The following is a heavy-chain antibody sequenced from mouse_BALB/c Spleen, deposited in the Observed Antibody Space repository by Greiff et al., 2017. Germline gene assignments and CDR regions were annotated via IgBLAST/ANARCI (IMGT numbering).Heavy chain of an antibody. D-gene: IGHD1-1*01. J-gene: IGHJ4*01. CDR2: IDPENGDT. CDR1: GFNIKDYY. Sequence: EVQLQESGAELVRSGASVKLSCTASGFNIKDYYMHWVKQRPEQGLEWIGWIDPENGDTEYAPKFQGKATMTADTSSNTAYLQLSSLTSEDTAVYYCLVVAHYYYAMDYWGQGTSVTVSS. CDR3: LVVAHYYYAMDY. V-gene: IGHV14-4*02.